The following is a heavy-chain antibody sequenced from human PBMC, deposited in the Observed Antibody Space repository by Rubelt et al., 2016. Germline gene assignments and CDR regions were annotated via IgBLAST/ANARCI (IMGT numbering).Heavy chain of an antibody. CDR1: GFIFSTFG. D-gene: IGHD2-21*02. J-gene: IGHJ4*02. Sequence: VQLVESGGGLVQPGGSLRLSCAASGFIFSTFGMHWVRQAPGKGLEWVAFTSYVGSQKYYADSVKGRFPISRDNLKKTLYLQMNSLRDDDTAGYYCARGESAYCGGDCYHFDYWGQGTLVTVSS. CDR2: TSYVGSQK. V-gene: IGHV3-30*03. CDR3: ARGESAYCGGDCYHFDY.